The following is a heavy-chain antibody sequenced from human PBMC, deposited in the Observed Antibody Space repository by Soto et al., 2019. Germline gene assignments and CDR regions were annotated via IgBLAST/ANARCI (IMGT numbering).Heavy chain of an antibody. J-gene: IGHJ5*02. Sequence: GGSLRLSCAASGFTFSSYAMSWVRQAPGKGLEWFSAISGSGGSTYYADSVKGRFTISRDKSKNTLYLQMNSLRADDTAVYYCAKVMVKNWFDPWGQGTLVTVSS. D-gene: IGHD5-18*01. CDR3: AKVMVKNWFDP. CDR2: ISGSGGST. CDR1: GFTFSSYA. V-gene: IGHV3-23*01.